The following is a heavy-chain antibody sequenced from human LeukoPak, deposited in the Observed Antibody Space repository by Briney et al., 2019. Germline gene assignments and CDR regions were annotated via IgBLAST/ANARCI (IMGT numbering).Heavy chain of an antibody. CDR3: ARVAYGSGSYYFDY. V-gene: IGHV4-59*01. CDR1: GGSINSYS. D-gene: IGHD3-10*01. Sequence: SETLSLTCTVSGGSINSYSWSWIRQPPGKALGWIGYIYYSGGTNYNPSLKSRVTISLDTSKNHFSLKLSSVTAADTAVYYCARVAYGSGSYYFDYWGQGALVTVSS. CDR2: IYYSGGT. J-gene: IGHJ4*02.